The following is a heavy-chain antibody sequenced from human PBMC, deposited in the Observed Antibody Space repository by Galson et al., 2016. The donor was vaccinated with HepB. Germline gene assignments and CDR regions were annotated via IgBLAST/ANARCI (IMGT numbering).Heavy chain of an antibody. CDR3: ARAGTLRSGYWYCFDY. V-gene: IGHV1-3*01. CDR1: GYTFTSYA. J-gene: IGHJ4*02. D-gene: IGHD3-3*01. Sequence: SVKVSCKASGYTFTSYAMHWVRQAPGQRLEWMGWINAGNGNTKNSQKFQGRVTITRDTSASTAYMELSSLRSEDTAVYYCARAGTLRSGYWYCFDYWGQGTLVTVSS. CDR2: INAGNGNT.